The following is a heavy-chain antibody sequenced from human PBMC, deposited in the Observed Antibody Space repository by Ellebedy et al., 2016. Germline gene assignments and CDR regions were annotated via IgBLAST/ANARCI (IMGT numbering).Heavy chain of an antibody. CDR2: IYYTGSP. CDR1: GDTISSSRYY. V-gene: IGHV4-39*01. D-gene: IGHD2-8*01. J-gene: IGHJ4*02. CDR3: ARSLAVVLMVYDS. Sequence: SETLSLTXSVSGDTISSSRYYWGWIRQPPGKGLEWIGSIYYTGSPYYNPSLRSRVTMSVETSKNQLSLKLTSVTATDTAVYYCARSLAVVLMVYDSWGQGTLVTVSS.